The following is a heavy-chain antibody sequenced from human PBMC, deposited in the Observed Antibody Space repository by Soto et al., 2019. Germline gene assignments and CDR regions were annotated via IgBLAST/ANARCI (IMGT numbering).Heavy chain of an antibody. CDR1: GLSSSSSS. D-gene: IGHD4-17*01. J-gene: IGHJ6*03. Sequence: EVQLLESGGGLVQPGGSLRLSCAVSGLSSSSSSMSWVRQAPGKGLEWVSTISPSGHYTHYADSVKGRFTISRDTSNNSLCLQMNSLSAEDTAIYYCAKEGAEEFRDYFLSYMDVWGKGTTVTVSS. CDR3: AKEGAEEFRDYFLSYMDV. V-gene: IGHV3-23*01. CDR2: ISPSGHYT.